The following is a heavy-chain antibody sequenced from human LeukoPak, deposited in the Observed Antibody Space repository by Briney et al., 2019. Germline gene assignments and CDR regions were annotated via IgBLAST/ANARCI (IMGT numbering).Heavy chain of an antibody. D-gene: IGHD6-13*01. CDR2: VSYDGSNK. J-gene: IGHJ4*02. CDR3: AREIGVAAAGDY. V-gene: IGHV3-30-3*01. Sequence: GGSLRLSCAASGFTFSSYAMHWVRQAPGKGLEWVAVVSYDGSNKYYAGSVKGRFTISRDNSKNTLYLQMDSLRAEDTAVYYCAREIGVAAAGDYWGQGTLVTVSS. CDR1: GFTFSSYA.